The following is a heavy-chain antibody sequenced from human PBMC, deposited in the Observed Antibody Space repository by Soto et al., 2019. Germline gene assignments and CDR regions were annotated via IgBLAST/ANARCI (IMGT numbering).Heavy chain of an antibody. CDR2: INPSGGST. Sequence: ASVKVSCKASGYTFTSYYMHWVRQAPGQGLEWMGIINPSGGSTSYAQKFQGRVTMTRDTSTSTVYMELSSLRSEDTAVYYCACLDYYDSSGSIKGGYYYGMDVWGQGTTVTVSS. CDR3: ACLDYYDSSGSIKGGYYYGMDV. D-gene: IGHD3-22*01. J-gene: IGHJ6*02. CDR1: GYTFTSYY. V-gene: IGHV1-46*01.